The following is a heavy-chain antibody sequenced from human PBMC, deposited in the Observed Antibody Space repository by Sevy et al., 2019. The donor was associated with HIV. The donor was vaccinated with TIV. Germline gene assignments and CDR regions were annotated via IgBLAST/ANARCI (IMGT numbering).Heavy chain of an antibody. CDR2: ISYDGSNK. V-gene: IGHV3-30-3*01. CDR3: ARDFTIFGVVSGIDY. CDR1: GFTFSSYA. Sequence: GGSLRLSCAASGFTFSSYAMHWVRQAPGKGLEWVAVISYDGSNKYYADSVKGRFTISRANAKSSLYLQMNSLRVEDTAIYYCARDFTIFGVVSGIDYWGQGNLVTVSS. D-gene: IGHD3-3*01. J-gene: IGHJ4*02.